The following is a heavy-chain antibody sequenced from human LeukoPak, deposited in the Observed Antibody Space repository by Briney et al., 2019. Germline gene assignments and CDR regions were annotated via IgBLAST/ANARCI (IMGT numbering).Heavy chain of an antibody. D-gene: IGHD3-10*01. CDR1: GDSIRSYY. CDR3: ARTDYISSARPFGY. CDR2: IYYSGST. V-gene: IGHV4-59*01. Sequence: SETLSLSCIVSGDSIRSYYWSWIRQPPGKGLEYIGYIYYSGSTNYNPSLKNRVTISVDTSKNQFSLKLTSVTAADTAVYYCARTDYISSARPFGYWGQGTLVTVSS. J-gene: IGHJ4*02.